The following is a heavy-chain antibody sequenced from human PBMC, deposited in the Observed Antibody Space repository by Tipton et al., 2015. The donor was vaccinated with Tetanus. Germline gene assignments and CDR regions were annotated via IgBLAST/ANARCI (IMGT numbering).Heavy chain of an antibody. Sequence: QLVQSGGEVKKPGESLKISCKGSGYIFNNYWIGWVRQKPGKGLEWMGVIYPGDSDTRYSPSFQGQVTITVDKSINTAFLQWSSLEASDASMFFCARGHCTDGVCNFDFWGQGALVTVAS. D-gene: IGHD2-8*01. V-gene: IGHV5-51*01. CDR1: GYIFNNYW. CDR3: ARGHCTDGVCNFDF. CDR2: IYPGDSDT. J-gene: IGHJ4*02.